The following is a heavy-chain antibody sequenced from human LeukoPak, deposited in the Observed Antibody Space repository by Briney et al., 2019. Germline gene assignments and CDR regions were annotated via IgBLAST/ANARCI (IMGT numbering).Heavy chain of an antibody. Sequence: GGSLRLSCVASGFTFSSYAMHWVRQAPGKGLEWVAVLSSDERNKYYADSVKGRFTISRDTSKNTLYLQMNSLRAEDTAVYYCAREETMVRGVGGAFDIWGQGTMVTVSS. CDR1: GFTFSSYA. CDR3: AREETMVRGVGGAFDI. D-gene: IGHD3-10*01. CDR2: LSSDERNK. J-gene: IGHJ3*02. V-gene: IGHV3-30*14.